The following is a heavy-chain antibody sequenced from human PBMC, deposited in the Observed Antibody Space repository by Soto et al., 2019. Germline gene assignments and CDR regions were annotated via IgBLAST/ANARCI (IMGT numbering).Heavy chain of an antibody. CDR1: GCTFSSYA. D-gene: IGHD2-2*02. CDR3: SRGIVVVPAAISSYYYYGMDV. V-gene: IGHV1-69*13. J-gene: IGHJ6*02. Sequence: ASVKVSCQASGCTFSSYAISWVRQAPGQGLEWMGGIIPIFGTANYAQKFQGRVTITADESTSTAYMELSSLRSEDTAVYYCSRGIVVVPAAISSYYYYGMDVWGQGTTVTVSS. CDR2: IIPIFGTA.